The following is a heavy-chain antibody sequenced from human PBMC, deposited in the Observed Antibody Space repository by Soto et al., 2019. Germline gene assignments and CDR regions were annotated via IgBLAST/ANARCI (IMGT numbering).Heavy chain of an antibody. Sequence: PSETLSLTCTVSGGSISSYYWSWIRQPPGKGLEWIGYIYYSGSTNYNPSLKSRVTISVDTSKNQFSLKLSSVTAADTAVYYLASSIGYSFDYWGQGTLVTVSS. CDR3: ASSIGYSFDY. CDR1: GGSISSYY. J-gene: IGHJ4*02. D-gene: IGHD6-13*01. CDR2: IYYSGST. V-gene: IGHV4-59*01.